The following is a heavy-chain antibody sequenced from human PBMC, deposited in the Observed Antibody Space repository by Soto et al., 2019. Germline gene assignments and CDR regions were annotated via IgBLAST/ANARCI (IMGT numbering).Heavy chain of an antibody. CDR3: DIRDCWSGSPQKWSDY. CDR2: IYPGDSDT. Sequence: GESLKLSCKGSGYSFTSYWIAWVRQMPGKGLEWMGIIYPGDSDTRYSPSFQGQVTISADKSISTAYLQWSSLKASDTAMYYRDIRDCWSGSPQKWSDYWGQGTLVTVSS. D-gene: IGHD3-3*01. J-gene: IGHJ4*02. V-gene: IGHV5-51*01. CDR1: GYSFTSYW.